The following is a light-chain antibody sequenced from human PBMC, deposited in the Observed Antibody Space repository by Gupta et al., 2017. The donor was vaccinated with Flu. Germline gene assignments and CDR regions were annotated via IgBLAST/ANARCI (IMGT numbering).Light chain of an antibody. CDR2: KAS. Sequence: DIQMTQSPSTLSASVGDRVTITCRASQSISSWLAWYQQKPGKAPKLLIYKASSLETGVPSRFSGGGAGTESTLTISSLQPDDFATYYCQQYHNYPVTFGQGTKPEIK. J-gene: IGKJ2*01. CDR3: QQYHNYPVT. CDR1: QSISSW. V-gene: IGKV1-5*03.